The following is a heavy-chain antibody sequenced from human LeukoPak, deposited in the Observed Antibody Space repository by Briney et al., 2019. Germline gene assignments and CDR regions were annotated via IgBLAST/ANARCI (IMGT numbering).Heavy chain of an antibody. Sequence: SETLSLTCPVSGGSISSGGYYWSWIRQPPGKGLEWIGYIYHSGSTYYNPSLKSRVTISVDTSKNQFSLKLSSVTAADTAVYYCARAILAVSYFDYWGQGTLVTVSS. V-gene: IGHV4-30-2*01. D-gene: IGHD6-19*01. CDR1: GGSISSGGYY. CDR2: IYHSGST. CDR3: ARAILAVSYFDY. J-gene: IGHJ4*02.